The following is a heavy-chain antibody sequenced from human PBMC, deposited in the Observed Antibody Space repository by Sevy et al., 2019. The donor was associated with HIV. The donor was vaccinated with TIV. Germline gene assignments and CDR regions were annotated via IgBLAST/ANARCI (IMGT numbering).Heavy chain of an antibody. CDR1: GFTFSSYE. D-gene: IGHD6-13*01. CDR2: ISSSGSTI. Sequence: GGSLRVSCAASGFTFSSYEMNWVRQAPGKGLEWVSYISSSGSTIYYADSVKGRFTISRDNAKNSLYLQMNSLRAEDTAVYYCARDFLAAAGDAFDIWGQGTMVTVSS. J-gene: IGHJ3*02. CDR3: ARDFLAAAGDAFDI. V-gene: IGHV3-48*03.